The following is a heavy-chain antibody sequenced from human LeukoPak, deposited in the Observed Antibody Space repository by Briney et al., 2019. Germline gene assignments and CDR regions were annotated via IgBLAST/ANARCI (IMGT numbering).Heavy chain of an antibody. CDR2: ISTTGYTI. CDR3: ARDYASEYMDV. CDR1: GFTFSDFY. J-gene: IGHJ6*03. D-gene: IGHD3-16*01. Sequence: GGSLRLSCEASGFTFSDFYMSWIRQAPGQGLEWLSYISTTGYTIYYADSVKGRFTISRDNTQNSLFLQMDSLRVEDTAVYYCARDYASEYMDVWGKGTTVTVSS. V-gene: IGHV3-11*04.